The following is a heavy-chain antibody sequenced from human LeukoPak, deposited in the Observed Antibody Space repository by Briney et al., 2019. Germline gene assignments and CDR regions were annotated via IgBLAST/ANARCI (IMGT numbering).Heavy chain of an antibody. CDR2: ISSDGTNT. Sequence: GGSLRRSCATSGFTFSVFDLHWIRQAPGKSLEWVAFISSDGTNTYYVESVKGRFTISRDFSKNSLYLQMNSLRAEDTAVYYCARDGPHYDLDGWGQGTTVTVSS. V-gene: IGHV3-33*01. CDR1: GFTFSVFD. CDR3: ARDGPHYDLDG. D-gene: IGHD3-3*01. J-gene: IGHJ6*02.